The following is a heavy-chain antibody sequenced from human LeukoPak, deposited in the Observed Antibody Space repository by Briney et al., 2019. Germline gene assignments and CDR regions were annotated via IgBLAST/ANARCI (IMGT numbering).Heavy chain of an antibody. CDR2: FDPEDGET. D-gene: IGHD2-8*01. Sequence: ASVKVSCKVSGYTLTELSMHWVRQAPGKGLEWMGGFDPEDGETIYAQKFQGRVTMTEDTSTDTAYMELRSLRSDDTAVYYCARTPSLGYCTNGVCYTHYYYYYGMDVWGQGTTVTVSS. CDR3: ARTPSLGYCTNGVCYTHYYYYYGMDV. J-gene: IGHJ6*02. V-gene: IGHV1-24*01. CDR1: GYTLTELS.